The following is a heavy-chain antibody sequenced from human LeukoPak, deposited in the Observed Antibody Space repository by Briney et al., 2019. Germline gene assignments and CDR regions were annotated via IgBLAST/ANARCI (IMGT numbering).Heavy chain of an antibody. CDR2: IYYSGST. D-gene: IGHD3-10*01. Sequence: SETLSLTCTVSGGSISSYYWSWIRQPPGKGLEWIGYIYYSGSTNYNPSLKSRVTISVDTSKNQFSLKLSSVTAADTAVYYCARGGPYLYFDYWGQGTLVTIS. V-gene: IGHV4-59*01. CDR3: ARGGPYLYFDY. J-gene: IGHJ4*02. CDR1: GGSISSYY.